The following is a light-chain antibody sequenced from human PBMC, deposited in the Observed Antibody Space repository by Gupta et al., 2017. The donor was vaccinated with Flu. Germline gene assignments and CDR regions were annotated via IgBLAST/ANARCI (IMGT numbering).Light chain of an antibody. V-gene: IGKV1-5*03. CDR2: KAS. J-gene: IGKJ1*01. Sequence: GDRVTITCRASQSIDTWLAWSQQKPGKAPQLLIYKASLLESGVPSRFSGSGSGTDFTLTINSLQPDDFATYYCQQYNSYPWTFGQGTKVEIK. CDR3: QQYNSYPWT. CDR1: QSIDTW.